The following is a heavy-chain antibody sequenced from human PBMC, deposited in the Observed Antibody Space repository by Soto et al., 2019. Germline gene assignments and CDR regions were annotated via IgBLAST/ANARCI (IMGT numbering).Heavy chain of an antibody. Sequence: PSETLSLTCTVSGGSTGSSCYYWFCIRQPPGRGLEWIASISYKVTPCYNPSLQSRVTISLDMSKNQFSLKLDSVTAADTAVFYCARSTFWYYHENGGYYGFDNWGQGTLVTVSS. CDR3: ARSTFWYYHENGGYYGFDN. J-gene: IGHJ4*02. V-gene: IGHV4-39*01. D-gene: IGHD3-22*01. CDR1: GGSTGSSCYY. CDR2: ISYKVTP.